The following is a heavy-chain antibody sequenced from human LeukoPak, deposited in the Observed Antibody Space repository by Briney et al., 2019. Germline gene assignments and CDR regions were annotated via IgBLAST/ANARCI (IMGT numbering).Heavy chain of an antibody. CDR3: ARDRTTVVGKPSYFDF. Sequence: GGSLRLSCAASGFTFSSYSMNWVRQAPGKGLEWVSSITSSSSYMFHADSVEGRFTISRDNAKNSLYLQMNSLRAEDTAVYYCARDRTTVVGKPSYFDFWGQGTLVAVSS. J-gene: IGHJ4*02. V-gene: IGHV3-21*01. D-gene: IGHD6-19*01. CDR1: GFTFSSYS. CDR2: ITSSSSYM.